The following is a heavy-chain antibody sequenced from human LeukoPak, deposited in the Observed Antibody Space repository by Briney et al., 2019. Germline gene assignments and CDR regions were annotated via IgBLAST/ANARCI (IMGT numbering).Heavy chain of an antibody. V-gene: IGHV3-9*01. D-gene: IGHD4-17*01. CDR2: ISWNSGSI. Sequence: GGSLRLSCAASGFTFDDYAMHWVRQAPGKSLEWVSGISWNSGSIGYADSVKGRFTISRDNAKNSLYLQMNSLRAEDTALYYCAKDMIFGDTVTTPSYGMDVWGQGTTVTVSS. CDR1: GFTFDDYA. J-gene: IGHJ6*02. CDR3: AKDMIFGDTVTTPSYGMDV.